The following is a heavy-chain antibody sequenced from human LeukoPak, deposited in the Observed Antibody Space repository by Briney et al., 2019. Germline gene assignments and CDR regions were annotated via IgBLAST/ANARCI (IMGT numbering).Heavy chain of an antibody. V-gene: IGHV3-7*05. CDR1: GFTFSSYW. Sequence: PGGSLRLSCAASGFTFSSYWMSWVRQAPWKGLEWVANIKQDGSEEVYVDSVKGRFTISRDNAKSSLFLQMNTLRAEDTAVYYCARDPYSSTWSYGMDVWGQGTTVTVSS. CDR2: IKQDGSEE. D-gene: IGHD6-6*01. J-gene: IGHJ6*02. CDR3: ARDPYSSTWSYGMDV.